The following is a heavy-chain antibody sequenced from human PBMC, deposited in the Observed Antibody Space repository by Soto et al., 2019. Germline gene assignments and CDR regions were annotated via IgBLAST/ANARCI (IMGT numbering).Heavy chain of an antibody. CDR1: GFTFSSYE. V-gene: IGHV3-48*03. J-gene: IGHJ6*04. Sequence: PGGSLRLSCAASGFTFSSYEMNWVRQAPGKGLEWVSYISSSGSTIYYADSVKGRFTISRDNAKNSLYLQMNSLRAEDTAFFYWAAPPVRVPGRGYYYGRAVGAKGPTVTVP. CDR3: AAPPVRVPGRGYYYGRAV. D-gene: IGHD3-10*01. CDR2: ISSSGSTI.